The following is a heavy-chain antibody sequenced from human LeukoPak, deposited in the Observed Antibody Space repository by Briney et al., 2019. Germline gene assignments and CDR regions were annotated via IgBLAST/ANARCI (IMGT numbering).Heavy chain of an antibody. CDR2: IYYSGST. V-gene: IGHV4-59*01. D-gene: IGHD6-13*01. Sequence: SETLSLTCTGSGGSISSYYWSWIRQPPGKGLEWIGYIYYSGSTNYNPSLKSRVTISVDTSKNQFSLKLSSVTAADTAVYYCVRAQYSSSWDKIYYFDYWGQGTLVTVSS. CDR3: VRAQYSSSWDKIYYFDY. J-gene: IGHJ4*02. CDR1: GGSISSYY.